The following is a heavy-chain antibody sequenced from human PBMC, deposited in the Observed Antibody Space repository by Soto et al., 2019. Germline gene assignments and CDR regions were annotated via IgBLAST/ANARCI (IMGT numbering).Heavy chain of an antibody. CDR2: INHSGST. D-gene: IGHD2-15*01. CDR1: GGSFSGYY. J-gene: IGHJ3*02. Sequence: SETLSLTCAVDGGSFSGYYWSWIRQPPGKGPEWIGEINHSGSTNYNPSLKSRVTISVDTSKNQFSLKLSSVTAADTAVYYCARGGYCSGGSCYYDAFDIWGQGTMVTVSS. V-gene: IGHV4-34*01. CDR3: ARGGYCSGGSCYYDAFDI.